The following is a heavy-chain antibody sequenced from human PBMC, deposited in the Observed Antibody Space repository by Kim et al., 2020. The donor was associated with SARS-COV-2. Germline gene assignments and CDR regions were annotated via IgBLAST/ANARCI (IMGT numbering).Heavy chain of an antibody. J-gene: IGHJ3*02. D-gene: IGHD3-10*01. CDR1: GGSISSSSYY. CDR2: IYYSGST. V-gene: IGHV4-39*07. CDR3: ARARRYGSGSYYHFRGAAFDI. Sequence: SETLSLTCTVSGGSISSSSYYWGWIRQPPGKGLEWIGSIYYSGSTYYNPSLKSRVTISVDTSKNQFSLKLSSVTAADTAVYYCARARRYGSGSYYHFRGAAFDIWGQGTMVTVSS.